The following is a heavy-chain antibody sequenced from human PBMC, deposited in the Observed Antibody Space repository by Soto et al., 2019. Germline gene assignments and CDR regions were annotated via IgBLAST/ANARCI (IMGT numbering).Heavy chain of an antibody. CDR2: ISWKSGSI. J-gene: IGHJ3*02. V-gene: IGHV3-9*01. CDR1: GFTFDDYS. Sequence: GGSLRLSCAASGFTFDDYSMHWVRQAPGKGLEWVSGISWKSGSIGYADFVKGRFTISRDNAKNSLYLQMNSLRAEDTAFYYCAKDSIRDPLFPFGAFDIWGQGTMVTVSS. CDR3: AKDSIRDPLFPFGAFDI. D-gene: IGHD2-21*01.